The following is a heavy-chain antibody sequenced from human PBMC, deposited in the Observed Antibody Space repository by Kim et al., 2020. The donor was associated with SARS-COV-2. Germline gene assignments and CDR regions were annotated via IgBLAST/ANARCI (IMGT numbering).Heavy chain of an antibody. J-gene: IGHJ4*02. Sequence: GGSLRLSCTASGFTFGDYAMSWVRQAPGKGLEWVGFIRSKAYGGTTEYAASVKGRFTISRDDSKSIAYLQMNSLKTEDTAVYYCTRGLWPLGVVVVTAMGYWGQGTLVTVSS. V-gene: IGHV3-49*04. CDR3: TRGLWPLGVVVVTAMGY. D-gene: IGHD2-21*02. CDR1: GFTFGDYA. CDR2: IRSKAYGGTT.